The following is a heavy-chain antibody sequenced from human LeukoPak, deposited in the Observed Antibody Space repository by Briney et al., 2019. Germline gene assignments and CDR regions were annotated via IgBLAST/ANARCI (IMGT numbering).Heavy chain of an antibody. Sequence: SETLSLTCAVYGGSFSGYYWSWIRQPPGKGREWIGEINHSGSTNYNPSLKSRVTISVDRSKNQFSLKLTSVSAADTAVYYCARVKYDYDSSRFDPWGQGTLVSVSS. J-gene: IGHJ5*02. CDR3: ARVKYDYDSSRFDP. D-gene: IGHD3-22*01. CDR1: GGSFSGYY. CDR2: INHSGST. V-gene: IGHV4-34*01.